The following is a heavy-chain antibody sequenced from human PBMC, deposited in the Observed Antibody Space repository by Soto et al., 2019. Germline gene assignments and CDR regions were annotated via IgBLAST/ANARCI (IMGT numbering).Heavy chain of an antibody. CDR3: ARDPGYSSGWNRGYYYYGMDV. V-gene: IGHV3-30-3*01. CDR2: ISYDGSNK. Sequence: GGSLRLSCAASGFTFSSYAMHWVRQAPGKGLEWVAVISYDGSNKYYADSVKGRFTISRDNSKNTLYLQMNSLRAEDTAVYYCARDPGYSSGWNRGYYYYGMDVWGQGTTVTVSS. D-gene: IGHD6-19*01. J-gene: IGHJ6*02. CDR1: GFTFSSYA.